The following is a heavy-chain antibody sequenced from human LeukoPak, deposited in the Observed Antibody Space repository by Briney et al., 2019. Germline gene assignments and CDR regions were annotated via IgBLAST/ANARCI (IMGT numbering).Heavy chain of an antibody. J-gene: IGHJ6*02. CDR3: ARPLYGDEDGMDV. D-gene: IGHD4-17*01. CDR1: GYTFTSYY. V-gene: IGHV1-46*01. CDR2: INPSGGST. Sequence: GASVKVSCKASGYTFTSYYIHWVRQAPGQGLEWMGIINPSGGSTSYAQKFQGRVTMTRDTSTSTVYMELSSLRSEDTAVYYCARPLYGDEDGMDVWGQGTTVTVSS.